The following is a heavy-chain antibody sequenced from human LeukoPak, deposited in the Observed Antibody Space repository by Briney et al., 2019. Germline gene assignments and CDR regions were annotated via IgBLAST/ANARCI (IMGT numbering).Heavy chain of an antibody. Sequence: GGSLRLSCAASGFIFSTYAMSWVRQAPGKGLEWVAVIWYDGSNKYYADSVKGRFTISRDNSKNTLYLQMNSLRAEDTAVYYCARAHYYGSGSYYQYFQHWGQGTLVTVSS. CDR3: ARAHYYGSGSYYQYFQH. J-gene: IGHJ1*01. CDR2: IWYDGSNK. CDR1: GFIFSTYA. V-gene: IGHV3-33*08. D-gene: IGHD3-10*01.